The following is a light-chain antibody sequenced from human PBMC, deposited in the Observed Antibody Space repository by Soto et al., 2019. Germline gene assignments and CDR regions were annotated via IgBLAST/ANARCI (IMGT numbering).Light chain of an antibody. CDR3: AAWDDSLNAYV. Sequence: QSVLTQSPSASGTPGQRVTISCSGGSSNIGSNTVNWYQRLPGTAPKLLIYSNNQRPSGVPDRFSGSKSGTSASLAISGLQYEDEADYYCAAWDDSLNAYVFGTGTKVTVL. V-gene: IGLV1-44*01. J-gene: IGLJ1*01. CDR2: SNN. CDR1: SSNIGSNT.